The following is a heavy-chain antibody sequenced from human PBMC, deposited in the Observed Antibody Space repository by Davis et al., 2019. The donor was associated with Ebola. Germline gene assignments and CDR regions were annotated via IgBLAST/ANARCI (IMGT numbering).Heavy chain of an antibody. D-gene: IGHD4-23*01. Sequence: PSETLSLTCNVSGDSMNNYFWSWIRQTPGREPEWLGYFSYTGTTRYKPSLTSRLTVSGDMSKKQFSLRLTSVTAADTAVYYCAKAMYGGATVSDYWGQGTQVTVSS. CDR3: AKAMYGGATVSDY. CDR1: GDSMNNYF. CDR2: FSYTGTT. J-gene: IGHJ4*02. V-gene: IGHV4-59*01.